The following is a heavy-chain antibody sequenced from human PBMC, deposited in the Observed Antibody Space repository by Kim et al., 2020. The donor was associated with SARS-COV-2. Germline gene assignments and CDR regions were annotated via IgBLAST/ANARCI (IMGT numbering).Heavy chain of an antibody. Sequence: GESLKMSCKGSGYSFSNYWIGWVRQMPGKGLEYMAIIYPGNYETRYSPSSQGQVTISADKSISTASLQWSSLKASDTAIYYCARLQSGSSTHSYYYYMDV. V-gene: IGHV5-51*01. CDR1: GYSFSNYW. J-gene: IGHJ6*03. D-gene: IGHD3-10*01. CDR3: ARLQSGSSTHSYYYYMDV. CDR2: IYPGNYET.